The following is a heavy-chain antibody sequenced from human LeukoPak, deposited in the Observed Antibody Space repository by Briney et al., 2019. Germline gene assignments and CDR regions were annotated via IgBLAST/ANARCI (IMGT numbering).Heavy chain of an antibody. J-gene: IGHJ3*02. CDR1: GGSISSGDYY. Sequence: PSGTLSLTCTVSGGSISSGDYYWSWIRRPPGKGLEWIGYIYYSGSTYYNPSLKSRVTISVDTSKNQFSLKLSSVTAADTAVYYCARVLLRRRYYYDSSGYIGAFDIWGQGTMVTVSS. V-gene: IGHV4-30-4*01. CDR2: IYYSGST. CDR3: ARVLLRRRYYYDSSGYIGAFDI. D-gene: IGHD3-22*01.